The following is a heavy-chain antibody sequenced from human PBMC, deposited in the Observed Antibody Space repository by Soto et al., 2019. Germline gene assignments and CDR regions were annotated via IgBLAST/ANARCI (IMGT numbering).Heavy chain of an antibody. D-gene: IGHD5-12*01. CDR1: GDYISSSY. CDR3: ARGYDWFDP. CDR2: IYYSGST. J-gene: IGHJ5*02. Sequence: QVQLQASGPGLVEPSETLSLTCSVSGDYISSSYWSWIRQPPGKGLEWIGYIYYSGSTTYNPSLKSRVTISLDTSKNQSSLKVSSVTAADTAVYYCARGYDWFDPWGQGTLVTVSS. V-gene: IGHV4-59*01.